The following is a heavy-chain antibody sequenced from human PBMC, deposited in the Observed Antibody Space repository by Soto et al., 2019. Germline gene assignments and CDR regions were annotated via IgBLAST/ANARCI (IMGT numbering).Heavy chain of an antibody. CDR2: IYHSGST. V-gene: IGHV4-31*03. Sequence: QVQLQESGPRLVEASQTLSLTCTVSNASITSSGYYWSWVRQPPGKRLEWIGYIYHSGSTFYSPSLQSRLTMSVDTSTNQFSPTLRSVTAADTAVYHCARMSGTYYVPDYWGQGTLVTVSS. D-gene: IGHD1-26*01. J-gene: IGHJ4*02. CDR1: NASITSSGYY. CDR3: ARMSGTYYVPDY.